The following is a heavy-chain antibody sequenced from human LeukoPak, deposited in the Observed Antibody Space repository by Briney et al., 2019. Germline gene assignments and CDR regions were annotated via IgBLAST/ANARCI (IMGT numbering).Heavy chain of an antibody. Sequence: QPGGSLRLSCAASGFTFSSYAMSWVRQSPGKGLEWVSGISGSGPYTFYTDSVKGRFTISRDSSKSTLYLQMNSLRAEDTALYYCVKHGYCSGISCFFDFWGQGTLVTVSS. CDR1: GFTFSSYA. CDR2: ISGSGPYT. D-gene: IGHD2-2*03. CDR3: VKHGYCSGISCFFDF. V-gene: IGHV3-23*01. J-gene: IGHJ4*02.